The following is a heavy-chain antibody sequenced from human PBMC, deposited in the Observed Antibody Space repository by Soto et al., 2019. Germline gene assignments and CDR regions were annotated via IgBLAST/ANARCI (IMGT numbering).Heavy chain of an antibody. Sequence: GGSLRLPCAASGFTYRSYGMHWVRQAPEKGLEWVAAIWDGGSNTYYADSVKGRFTISRDNSKNTLYLQMNSLRAEDTAVYYCAKDLRSGSYPLGYFQHWGQGTTVTVSS. CDR2: IWDGGSNT. D-gene: IGHD1-26*01. CDR1: GFTYRSYG. V-gene: IGHV3-33*06. CDR3: AKDLRSGSYPLGYFQH. J-gene: IGHJ1*01.